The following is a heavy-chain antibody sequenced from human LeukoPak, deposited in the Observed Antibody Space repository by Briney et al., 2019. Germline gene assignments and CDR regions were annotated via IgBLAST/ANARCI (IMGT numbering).Heavy chain of an antibody. V-gene: IGHV4-59*02. Sequence: SETLSLTCTVSGGTVSDYYWSWVRQPPGKGLEWLGCIYHSGNSNYNPSVKGGVIMSVDTSQNQLSLKLIAVTAADTAVYFCARDHYDRINYPSWGAFDLGGPGTVLTVPS. CDR3: ARDHYDRINYPSWGAFDL. CDR1: GGTVSDYY. J-gene: IGHJ3*01. CDR2: IYHSGNS. D-gene: IGHD3-22*01.